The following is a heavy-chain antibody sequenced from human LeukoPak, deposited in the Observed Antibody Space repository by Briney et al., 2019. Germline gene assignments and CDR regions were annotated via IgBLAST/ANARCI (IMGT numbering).Heavy chain of an antibody. CDR1: GFTFSSYW. CDR3: ARLRSSSIAAQWFDY. V-gene: IGHV3-7*01. J-gene: IGHJ4*02. Sequence: GGSLRLSCAASGFTFSSYWMSWVRQAPGKGLEWVANIKQDGSEKYYVDSVKGRFTISRDNAKNSLYLQMNSLRAEDAAVYYCARLRSSSIAAQWFDYWGQGTLVTVSS. D-gene: IGHD6-6*01. CDR2: IKQDGSEK.